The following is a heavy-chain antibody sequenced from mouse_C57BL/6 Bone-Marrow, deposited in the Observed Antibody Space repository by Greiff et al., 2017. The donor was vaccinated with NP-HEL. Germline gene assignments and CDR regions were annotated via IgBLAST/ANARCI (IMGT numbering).Heavy chain of an antibody. CDR1: GYTFTDYE. V-gene: IGHV1-15*01. CDR3: TRDLVNYYGSSWFAY. J-gene: IGHJ3*01. Sequence: QVQLQQSGAELVRPGAPVTLSCKASGYTFTDYEMHWVKQTPVHGLEWIGAIDPETGGTAYNQKFKGKAILTADKSSSTAYMELRSLTSEDSAVYYCTRDLVNYYGSSWFAYWGQGTLVTVSA. D-gene: IGHD1-1*01. CDR2: IDPETGGT.